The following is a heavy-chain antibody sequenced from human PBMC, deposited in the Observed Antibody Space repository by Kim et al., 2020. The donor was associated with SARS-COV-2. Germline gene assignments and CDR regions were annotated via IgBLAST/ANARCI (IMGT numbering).Heavy chain of an antibody. Sequence: ASVKVSCKASGYSFSDYFLNWVRQAPGHGLEWMGYINPNGGVTFYAQKFQGRVTLTSDRSISTVYMEMNGLTSEDAGVYYCARVGITLDVWGQVTTLTVS. V-gene: IGHV1-2*02. CDR1: GYSFSDYF. J-gene: IGHJ6*02. CDR2: INPNGGVT. CDR3: ARVGITLDV. D-gene: IGHD3-16*01.